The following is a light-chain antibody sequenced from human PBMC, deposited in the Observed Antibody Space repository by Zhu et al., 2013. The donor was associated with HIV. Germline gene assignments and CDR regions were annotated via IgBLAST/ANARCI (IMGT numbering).Light chain of an antibody. CDR3: HQSFNSPLT. J-gene: IGKJ1*01. CDR2: AAS. CDR1: QNIATF. V-gene: IGKV1-39*01. Sequence: DIQMTQSPSSLSASVGDRVTITCRASQNIATFLNWYQQKPGKAPKLLIYAASSLQSGVPSRFSGKRSGTDFTLTISSLQPEDFATYYCHQSFNSPLTFGQGTKVEIK.